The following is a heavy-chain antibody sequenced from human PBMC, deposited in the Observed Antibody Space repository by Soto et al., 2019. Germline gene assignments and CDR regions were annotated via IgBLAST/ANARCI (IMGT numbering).Heavy chain of an antibody. CDR1: GFTFSGSA. Sequence: EVQLVESGGGLVQPGGSLKLSCAASGFTFSGSAMHWVRQASGKGLEWVGRIRSKANSYATAYAASVKGRFTISRDDSKNTAYLQMNSLKTEDTAVYYCTMSDFDWFWIEYWGQGTLVTVSS. CDR2: IRSKANSYAT. D-gene: IGHD3-9*01. CDR3: TMSDFDWFWIEY. J-gene: IGHJ4*02. V-gene: IGHV3-73*01.